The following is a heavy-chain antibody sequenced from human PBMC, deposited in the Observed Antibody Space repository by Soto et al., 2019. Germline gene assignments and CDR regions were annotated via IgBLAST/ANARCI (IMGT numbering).Heavy chain of an antibody. Sequence: SETLSLTCTVSGGSISSYYWSWIRQPPGKGLEWIGCIYYSGSTNYNPSLKSRVTISVDASKSQFYLKLRSVTAADTAVYYCARGMAEEQIFYYFDYWGQGALVTVSS. CDR2: IYYSGST. CDR3: ARGMAEEQIFYYFDY. J-gene: IGHJ4*02. V-gene: IGHV4-59*01. CDR1: GGSISSYY. D-gene: IGHD3-9*01.